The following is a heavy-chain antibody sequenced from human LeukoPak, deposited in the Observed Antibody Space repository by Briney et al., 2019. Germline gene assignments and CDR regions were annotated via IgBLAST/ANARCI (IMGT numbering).Heavy chain of an antibody. CDR3: VRVSGRLERQSDLDY. CDR2: ICPRSTYI. Sequence: GGSPRLSCAASGFTFSTYTMNWVRQAPGKGLEWVSSICPRSTYIYYGDPVKGRFTISRDNAENSLSLQMDSLRAEDTAVYYCVRVSGRLERQSDLDYWGQGTLVTVSS. V-gene: IGHV3-21*01. CDR1: GFTFSTYT. D-gene: IGHD1-1*01. J-gene: IGHJ4*02.